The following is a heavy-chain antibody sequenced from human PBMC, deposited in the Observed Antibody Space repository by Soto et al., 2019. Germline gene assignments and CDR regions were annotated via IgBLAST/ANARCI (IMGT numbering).Heavy chain of an antibody. CDR3: AKGLFTVAGYYYGMDV. Sequence: GGSLRLSCAASGFTFSSYSMNWVRQAPGKGLEWVSYISSSSSTIYYADSVKGRFTISRDNAKNSLYLQMNSLRAEDTALYYCAKGLFTVAGYYYGMDVWGQGTTVTVSS. D-gene: IGHD6-19*01. CDR1: GFTFSSYS. J-gene: IGHJ6*02. CDR2: ISSSSSTI. V-gene: IGHV3-48*04.